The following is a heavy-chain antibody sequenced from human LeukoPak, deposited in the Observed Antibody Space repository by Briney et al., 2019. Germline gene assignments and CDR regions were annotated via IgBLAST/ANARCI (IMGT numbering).Heavy chain of an antibody. CDR2: MNPNSGNT. D-gene: IGHD5-18*01. CDR1: GYTFTSYD. J-gene: IGHJ4*02. V-gene: IGHV1-8*01. CDR3: ARSGYSYGLHFDY. Sequence: ASVKVSCKASGYTFTSYDINWVRQATGQGLEWMGWMNPNSGNTGYAQKFQGRVTMTRDTSISTAYMELSRLRSDDTAVYYCARSGYSYGLHFDYWGQGALVTVSS.